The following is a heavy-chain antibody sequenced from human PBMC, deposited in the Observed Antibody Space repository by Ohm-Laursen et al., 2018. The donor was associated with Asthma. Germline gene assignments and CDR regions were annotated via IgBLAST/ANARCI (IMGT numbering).Heavy chain of an antibody. CDR1: GSTFSSYA. J-gene: IGHJ4*02. CDR2: GGSYYDGGLK. CDR3: ARDVMEWYLPAFDF. Sequence: SLRLSCAAFGSTFSSYAMHWVRQAPGKGLEWVAVGGSYYDGGLKYYADSVNGRFTVSRDDSKNTLDLQMNSLRPDDTAVYYCARDVMEWYLPAFDFWGQGTLVTVSS. D-gene: IGHD3-3*01. V-gene: IGHV3-30-3*01.